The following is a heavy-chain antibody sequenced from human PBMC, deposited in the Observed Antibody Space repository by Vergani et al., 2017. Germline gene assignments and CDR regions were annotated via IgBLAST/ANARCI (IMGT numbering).Heavy chain of an antibody. Sequence: QVQLQESGPGLVKPSQTLSLTCTVSGGSISSGSYYWSWIRQPAGKGLEWIGRIYTSGSTNYNPSLKSRVTISVDTSKNQFSLKLSSVTAADTAVYYCAREYPPLMATTTWGQGTLVTVSS. V-gene: IGHV4-61*02. D-gene: IGHD5-24*01. CDR3: AREYPPLMATTT. J-gene: IGHJ5*02. CDR1: GGSISSGSYY. CDR2: IYTSGST.